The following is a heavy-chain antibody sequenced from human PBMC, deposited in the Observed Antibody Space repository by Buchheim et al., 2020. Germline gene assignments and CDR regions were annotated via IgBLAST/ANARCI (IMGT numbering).Heavy chain of an antibody. CDR1: GFSLSTSGVG. V-gene: IGHV2-5*02. J-gene: IGHJ5*02. CDR3: AHGPGWFDP. CDR2: IFWDVEK. Sequence: QITLQESGPTLLRATETLTLTCSFSGFSLSTSGVGVGWIRQPPGKALEWLALIFWDVEKRYSPGVKNRCHLFHATSKNQVVFTMTSMDPMDTGTYYCAHGPGWFDPWGPG.